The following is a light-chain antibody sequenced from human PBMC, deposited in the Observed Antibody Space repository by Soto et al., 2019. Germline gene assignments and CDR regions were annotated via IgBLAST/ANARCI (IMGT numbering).Light chain of an antibody. CDR3: AAWDDSLSGYYV. J-gene: IGLJ1*01. CDR1: SSDVGGYKY. V-gene: IGLV2-14*01. CDR2: EVS. Sequence: QSVLTQPASVSGSPGQSITISCTGTSSDVGGYKYVSWYQQHPDKAPKLIIFEVSNRPSGISSRFSGSKSGTSASLAISGLRSEDEADYYCAAWDDSLSGYYVFGTGTKLTVL.